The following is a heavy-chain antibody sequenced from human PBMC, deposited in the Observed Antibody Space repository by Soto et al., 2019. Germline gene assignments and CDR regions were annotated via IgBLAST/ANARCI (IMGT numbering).Heavy chain of an antibody. D-gene: IGHD2-2*01. CDR1: GYSFTSND. J-gene: IGHJ4*02. CDR3: ARDATSPDY. Sequence: ASVKVSCKASGYSFTSNDITWVRQATGQGLEWMGWMNPHSGITEYALKFQGRVSMTRNNSITAAYMELSDLRSEDTAVYYCARDATSPDYWGQGTRVTVSS. CDR2: MNPHSGIT. V-gene: IGHV1-8*01.